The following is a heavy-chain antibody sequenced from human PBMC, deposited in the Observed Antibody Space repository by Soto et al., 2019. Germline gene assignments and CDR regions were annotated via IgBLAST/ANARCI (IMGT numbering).Heavy chain of an antibody. J-gene: IGHJ4*02. Sequence: QVQLGQSGAEVKKPGASVKVSCKASGYTFTNYDISWVRQAPGQGLEWMGWISAYNGNTNYAQKFQGRGTMTTDTSTTPAYMELRSLRSDDTAVYSCPKPYPAAMAHFDYWGQGTLVTVSS. CDR1: GYTFTNYD. V-gene: IGHV1-18*01. CDR3: PKPYPAAMAHFDY. D-gene: IGHD5-18*01. CDR2: ISAYNGNT.